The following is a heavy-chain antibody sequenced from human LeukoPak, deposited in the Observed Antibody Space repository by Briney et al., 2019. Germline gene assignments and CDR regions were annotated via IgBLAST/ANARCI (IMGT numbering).Heavy chain of an antibody. CDR1: GGSISSGSYY. J-gene: IGHJ4*02. D-gene: IGHD4-17*01. V-gene: IGHV4-61*01. CDR2: IYYSGST. CDR3: ARLRSGDYSSFDY. Sequence: SETLFLSCTVSGGSISSGSYYWSWIRQPPGKGLEWIGYIYYSGSTNYNPSLKSRVTISVDTSKNQFSLKLSSVTAADTAVYYCARLRSGDYSSFDYWGQGTLVTVSS.